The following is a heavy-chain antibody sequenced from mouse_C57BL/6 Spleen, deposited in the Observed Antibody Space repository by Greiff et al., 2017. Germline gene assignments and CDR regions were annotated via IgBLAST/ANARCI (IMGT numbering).Heavy chain of an antibody. CDR1: GYTFTSYW. CDR2: IHPSDSDT. J-gene: IGHJ1*03. CDR3: AIAHGYGYDTDWYFDV. D-gene: IGHD2-2*01. Sequence: QVQLQQPGAELVKPGASVKVSCKASGYTFTSYWMHWVKQRPGQGLEWIGRIHPSDSDTNYNQKFKGKATLTVDTSSSTAYMQLSSLTSEDSAVYYCAIAHGYGYDTDWYFDVWGTGTTVTVSS. V-gene: IGHV1-74*01.